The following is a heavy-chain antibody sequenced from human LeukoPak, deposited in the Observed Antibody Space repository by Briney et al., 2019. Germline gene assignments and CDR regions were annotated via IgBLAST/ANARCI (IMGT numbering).Heavy chain of an antibody. J-gene: IGHJ3*02. CDR2: INFGGSI. CDR1: GGSFRGYY. Sequence: SETLSLTCAVYGGSFRGYYWSWIRQPPGKGLEWIGEINFGGSINYTPSLQSRVTMSVDTSKSQFSLKLTSVTAADTAVYYCARLSPFYCSSTACSHDAFDIWGQGIMVTVSS. V-gene: IGHV4-34*01. CDR3: ARLSPFYCSSTACSHDAFDI. D-gene: IGHD2-2*01.